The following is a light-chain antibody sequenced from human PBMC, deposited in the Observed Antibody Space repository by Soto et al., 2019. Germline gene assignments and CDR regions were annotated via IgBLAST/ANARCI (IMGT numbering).Light chain of an antibody. J-gene: IGLJ1*01. V-gene: IGLV2-8*01. CDR3: SSFVDGSSYV. Sequence: QSALPQPPSASGSPGQSATISCTGTSSDVGFFNYVSWYQHHPGKVPRFLIYEVDKRPSGVPDRFSGSKSGNTAYLTISGLQVEDEADYFCSSFVDGSSYVFGTGTKVTVL. CDR1: SSDVGFFNY. CDR2: EVD.